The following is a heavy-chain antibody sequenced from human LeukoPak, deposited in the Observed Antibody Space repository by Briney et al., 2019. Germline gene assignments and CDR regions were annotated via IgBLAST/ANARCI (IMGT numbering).Heavy chain of an antibody. J-gene: IGHJ4*02. CDR3: ARGYIAAHAPLGY. V-gene: IGHV1-8*01. CDR1: GYTFTSYD. Sequence: GASVKVSCKASGYTFTSYDIHWVRQATGQGLEWMGWMNPNSGNTGYAQKFQGRVTMTRNTSISTAYMELSSLRSEDTAVYYCARGYIAAHAPLGYWGQGTLVTVSS. D-gene: IGHD6-6*01. CDR2: MNPNSGNT.